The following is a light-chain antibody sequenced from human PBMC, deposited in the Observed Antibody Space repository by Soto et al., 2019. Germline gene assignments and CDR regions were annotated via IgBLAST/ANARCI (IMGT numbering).Light chain of an antibody. Sequence: DIQMTQSPSSLSASVGDRVTITFRASQSISTYLIWYQQKPGKAPKLLIYAASSLQSGVPSRFSGSGSGTDFTLTISSLQPEDFATXXXXXXXXXXXXTFGQGTKVDIK. CDR2: AAS. CDR1: QSISTY. CDR3: XXXXXXXXXT. J-gene: IGKJ2*01. V-gene: IGKV1-39*01.